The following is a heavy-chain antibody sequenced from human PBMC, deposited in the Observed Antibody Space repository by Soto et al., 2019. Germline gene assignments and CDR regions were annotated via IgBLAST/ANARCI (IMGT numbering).Heavy chain of an antibody. Sequence: QVQLVQSGAEVKKPGASVKVSCKASGYTFTSYYMHWARQAPGQGLEWMGIINPSGGSTTYAQKFQGRVTMARDTSTSTVYRELSSLRSEDTAVYYCARVGGYSYGGVDYWGQGTLVTVSS. CDR1: GYTFTSYY. V-gene: IGHV1-46*01. CDR2: INPSGGST. CDR3: ARVGGYSYGGVDY. J-gene: IGHJ4*02. D-gene: IGHD5-18*01.